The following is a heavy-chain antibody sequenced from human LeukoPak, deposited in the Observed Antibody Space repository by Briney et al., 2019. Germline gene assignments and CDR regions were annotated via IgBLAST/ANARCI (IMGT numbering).Heavy chain of an antibody. CDR1: GDSISTYY. J-gene: IGHJ4*02. Sequence: SEALSLTCTASGDSISTYYWSWIRQPPGKGLEWIGYIHYSGSTNYNPSLRSRVTISVDTSKNQFSLKLSYATAADTAVYFCARRAINSVMFDYWGQGTLVTVSS. V-gene: IGHV4-59*08. CDR2: IHYSGST. CDR3: ARRAINSVMFDY. D-gene: IGHD3-16*01.